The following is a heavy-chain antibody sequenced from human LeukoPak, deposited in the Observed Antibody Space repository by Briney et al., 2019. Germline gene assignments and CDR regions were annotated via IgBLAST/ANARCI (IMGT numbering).Heavy chain of an antibody. D-gene: IGHD3-22*01. Sequence: GGSLRLSCAASGFAFNTYWMHWVRQAPGKGLVWVSRIKSDGSDTTYTDSVKGRFTISRDSAKNTLYLQMNSLSAEDTAMYFCARDRGYTFDYWGQGTLVTVSS. V-gene: IGHV3-74*01. CDR2: IKSDGSDT. CDR1: GFAFNTYW. J-gene: IGHJ4*02. CDR3: ARDRGYTFDY.